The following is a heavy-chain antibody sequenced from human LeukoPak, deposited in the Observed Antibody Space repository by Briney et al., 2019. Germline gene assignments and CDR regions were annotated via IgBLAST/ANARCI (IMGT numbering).Heavy chain of an antibody. V-gene: IGHV4-34*01. Sequence: PPETLSLTCAVYGGSFSGYYWSWIRHPPGKGLEWIGEINHSGSTNYNPSLKSRVTISVDTSKNQFSLKLSSVTAADTAVYYCARGVNKQWLVRGNWFDPWGQGTLVTVSS. CDR3: ARGVNKQWLVRGNWFDP. D-gene: IGHD6-19*01. J-gene: IGHJ5*02. CDR2: INHSGST. CDR1: GGSFSGYY.